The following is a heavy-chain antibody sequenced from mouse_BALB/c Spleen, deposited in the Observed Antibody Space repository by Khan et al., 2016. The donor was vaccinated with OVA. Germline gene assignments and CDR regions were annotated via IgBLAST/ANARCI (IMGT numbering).Heavy chain of an antibody. CDR1: GYTFTNYG. J-gene: IGHJ1*01. CDR3: ARISSYWYSDV. D-gene: IGHD6-2*01. CDR2: INTYTGEP. Sequence: QIQLVQSGPELKKPGETVKISCKASGYTFTNYGMNWVKQAPGKGLKWMGWINTYTGEPTYAADFKGRFVFSLETSDRTAYLQISNLKNEDMTTYFCARISSYWYSDVWGAGTTVTVSS. V-gene: IGHV9-1*02.